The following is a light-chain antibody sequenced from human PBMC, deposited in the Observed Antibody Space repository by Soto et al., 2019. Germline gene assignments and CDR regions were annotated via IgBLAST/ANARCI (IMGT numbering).Light chain of an antibody. V-gene: IGKV3-20*01. CDR3: QQYGSSPGT. Sequence: EMVCTQSPGTLSLSPGKIATLSCRASQTFSSAYLAWYQQRPGQAPRLLIYGASSRATGIPDRFSGSGSGTDFTLTISRLEPEDFAVYYCQQYGSSPGTFGQGTKVDIK. CDR1: QTFSSAY. CDR2: GAS. J-gene: IGKJ1*01.